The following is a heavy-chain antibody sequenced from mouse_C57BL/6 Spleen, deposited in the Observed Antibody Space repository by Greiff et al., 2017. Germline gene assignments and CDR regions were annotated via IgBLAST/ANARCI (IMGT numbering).Heavy chain of an antibody. Sequence: QVQLKQSGAELVKPGASVKLSCKASGYTFTSYWMHWVKQRPGQGLEWIGMIHPNSGSTNYNEKFKSKATLTVDKSSSTAYMQLSSLTSEDSAVYYCASPSDGYSHYWGQGTTLTVSS. J-gene: IGHJ2*01. CDR3: ASPSDGYSHY. D-gene: IGHD2-3*01. CDR1: GYTFTSYW. CDR2: IHPNSGST. V-gene: IGHV1-64*01.